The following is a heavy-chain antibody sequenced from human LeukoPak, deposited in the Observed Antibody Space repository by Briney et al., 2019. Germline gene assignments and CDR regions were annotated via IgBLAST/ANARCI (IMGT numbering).Heavy chain of an antibody. CDR2: ISSNGGST. CDR1: GFTFSSYA. CDR3: VKDEWRIAVAQFDY. J-gene: IGHJ4*02. V-gene: IGHV3-64D*06. Sequence: GGSLRLSCSASGFTFSSYAMPWVRQAPGQRLEYVSSISSNGGSTYYADSVKGRFTISRDNSKNTLYLQMSSLRAEDTAVYYCVKDEWRIAVAQFDYWGQGTLVTVSS. D-gene: IGHD6-19*01.